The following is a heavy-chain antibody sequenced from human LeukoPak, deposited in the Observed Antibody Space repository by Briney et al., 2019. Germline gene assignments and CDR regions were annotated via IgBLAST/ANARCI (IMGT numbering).Heavy chain of an antibody. CDR2: ISGSGGST. CDR3: AKDQGSGWDYTWFDP. CDR1: GFTFSSYA. V-gene: IGHV3-23*01. D-gene: IGHD6-19*01. Sequence: GGTLRLSCAASGFTFSSYAMSWVRQAPGKGLEWVSAISGSGGSTYSAHSVKGRFTTSRDNSKSTLYLQMNSLRAEDTAVYYCAKDQGSGWDYTWFDPWGQGTLVTASS. J-gene: IGHJ5*02.